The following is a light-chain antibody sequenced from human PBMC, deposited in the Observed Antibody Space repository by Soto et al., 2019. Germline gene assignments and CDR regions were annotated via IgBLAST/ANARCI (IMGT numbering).Light chain of an antibody. CDR2: GAS. Sequence: EIVMTQSPATLSVSPGERATLSCRASQSVSSNLAWYQQKPGQAPRLLSFGASTRATGIPARFSGSGSGTDFTLTISSLQSEDFAVYYCQQYSNWPWTFGQGTKVDIK. J-gene: IGKJ1*01. CDR3: QQYSNWPWT. CDR1: QSVSSN. V-gene: IGKV3-15*01.